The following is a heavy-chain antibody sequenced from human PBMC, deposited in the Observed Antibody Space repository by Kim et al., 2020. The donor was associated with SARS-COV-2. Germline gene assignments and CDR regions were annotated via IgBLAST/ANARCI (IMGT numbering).Heavy chain of an antibody. D-gene: IGHD2-2*01. J-gene: IGHJ4*02. V-gene: IGHV3-30*07. CDR3: ASYCSSTSCPIFDY. Sequence: DSVKSRYTIYSENSKNTLYLQMTRLRAEDTAVYYCASYCSSTSCPIFDYWGQGTLVTVSS.